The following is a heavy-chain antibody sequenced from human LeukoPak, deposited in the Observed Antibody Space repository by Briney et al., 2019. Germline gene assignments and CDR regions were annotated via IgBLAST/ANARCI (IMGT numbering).Heavy chain of an antibody. V-gene: IGHV4-30-2*01. CDR1: GGSISSGGYS. D-gene: IGHD3-16*01. Sequence: SSQTLSLTCAVSGGSISSGGYSWSWIRQPPGKGLEWIGYIYHSGSTYYNPSLKSRVTISVDRSKNQFSLKLSSVTAADTAVYYCARLRRLYFDYWGQGTLVTVSS. CDR3: ARLRRLYFDY. J-gene: IGHJ4*02. CDR2: IYHSGST.